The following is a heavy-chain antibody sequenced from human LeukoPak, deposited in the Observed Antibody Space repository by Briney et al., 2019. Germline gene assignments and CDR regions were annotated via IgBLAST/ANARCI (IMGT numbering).Heavy chain of an antibody. CDR3: VRGYFGQLF. Sequence: QSGGSLRLSCALSGFKYNWMQWVRQAPGKGLEWISHIDDRGIDKKYADSAKGRFTMSRDNARDTVYLQMNSLRVEDTAIYYCVRGYFGQLFWGQGTPVTVSS. J-gene: IGHJ4*02. V-gene: IGHV3-74*03. CDR1: GFKYNW. CDR2: IDDRGIDK. D-gene: IGHD3-10*01.